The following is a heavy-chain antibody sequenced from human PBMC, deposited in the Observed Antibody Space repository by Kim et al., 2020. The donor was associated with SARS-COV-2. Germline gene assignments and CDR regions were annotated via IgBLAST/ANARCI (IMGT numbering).Heavy chain of an antibody. V-gene: IGHV3-11*01. Sequence: GGSLRLSCAASGFTFSDYYMSWIRQAPGKGLEWIAYIGTSGNNIFYADSVKGRFTTSRDNGKNLLYLQMNSLRAEDTAVYYCVRDEKPYHWFDPWGQGTPVTVSS. CDR3: VRDEKPYHWFDP. CDR1: GFTFSDYY. J-gene: IGHJ5*02. CDR2: IGTSGNNI.